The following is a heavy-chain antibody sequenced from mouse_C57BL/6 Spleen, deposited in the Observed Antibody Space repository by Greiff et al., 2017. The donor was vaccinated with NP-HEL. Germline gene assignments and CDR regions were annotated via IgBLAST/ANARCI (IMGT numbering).Heavy chain of an antibody. J-gene: IGHJ4*01. CDR3: ARSYGKRGYAMDY. D-gene: IGHD2-1*01. CDR2: IDPSDSET. V-gene: IGHV1-52*01. Sequence: QVQLQQPGAELVRPGSSVKLSCKASGYTSTSYWMHWVKQRPIQGLEWIGNIDPSDSETHYNQKFKDKATLTVDKSSSTAYMQLSSLTSEDSAVYYCARSYGKRGYAMDYWGQGTSVTVSS. CDR1: GYTSTSYW.